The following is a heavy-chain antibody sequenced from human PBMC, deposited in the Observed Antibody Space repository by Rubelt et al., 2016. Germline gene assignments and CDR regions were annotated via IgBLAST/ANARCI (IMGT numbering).Heavy chain of an antibody. J-gene: IGHJ3*02. CDR3: ARGELIVVAHDAFDI. CDR1: GGSFSGYY. V-gene: IGHV4-34*01. Sequence: QVQLQESGPGLVKPSETLSLTCAVYGGSFSGYYWSWIRQPPGKGLEWIGEINHSGSTNYNPSLKSRVPISVDTSKNQFSLKLGSVTAADTAVYYCARGELIVVAHDAFDIWGQGTMVTVSS. CDR2: INHSGST. D-gene: IGHD3-22*01.